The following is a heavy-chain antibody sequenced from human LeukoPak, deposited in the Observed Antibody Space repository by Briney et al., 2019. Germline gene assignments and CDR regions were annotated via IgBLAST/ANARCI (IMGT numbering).Heavy chain of an antibody. CDR3: ARDWLRRGDWFDP. CDR2: IKSKTDGGTT. Sequence: GGSLRLSCAASGFTISNAWMNWVRQAPGKGLEWVGRIKSKTDGGTTDYAASVKGRFTISRDDSKNTLYLQMNSLRAEDTAVYYCARDWLRRGDWFDPWGQGTLVTVSS. CDR1: GFTISNAW. V-gene: IGHV3-15*01. D-gene: IGHD5-18*01. J-gene: IGHJ5*02.